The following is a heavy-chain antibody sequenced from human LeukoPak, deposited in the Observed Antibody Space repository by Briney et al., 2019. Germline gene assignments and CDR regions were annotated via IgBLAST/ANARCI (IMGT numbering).Heavy chain of an antibody. CDR1: GGSFSGYY. Sequence: SETLSLTCAVYGGSFSGYYWSWIRQPPGKGLEWIGEINHSGSTNYNPSLKSRVTISVDTSKNQFSLKLSSVTAADTAVYYCARDRGYSSFDYWGQGTLVTVSS. CDR3: ARDRGYSSFDY. J-gene: IGHJ4*02. V-gene: IGHV4-34*01. CDR2: INHSGST. D-gene: IGHD6-19*01.